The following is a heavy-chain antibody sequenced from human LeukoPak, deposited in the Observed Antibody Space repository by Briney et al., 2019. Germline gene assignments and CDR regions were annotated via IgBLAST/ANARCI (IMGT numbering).Heavy chain of an antibody. V-gene: IGHV1-2*02. CDR3: ARAGVWDYSDSSGYHNAAFDI. J-gene: IGHJ3*02. CDR1: GYTFSDYY. Sequence: ASVKVSCKASGYTFSDYYMHWVRQAPGQGLEWMGWINPSSGGTNYAQKFQGRVTVTRDTSISTAYMDLSRLRSDDTAVYYCARAGVWDYSDSSGYHNAAFDIWGQGTMVTVSS. CDR2: INPSSGGT. D-gene: IGHD3-22*01.